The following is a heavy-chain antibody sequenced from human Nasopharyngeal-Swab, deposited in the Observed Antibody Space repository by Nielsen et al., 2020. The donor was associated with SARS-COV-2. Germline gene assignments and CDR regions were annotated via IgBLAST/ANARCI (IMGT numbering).Heavy chain of an antibody. J-gene: IGHJ6*02. Sequence: GESLKISCAASGFTFSSYWMIWVRQAPGKGLEWVANIKQDGSEKYYVDSVKGRFTISRDNAKNSLYLQMNSLRAEDTAVYYCARDESYYYYYGMDVWGQGTTVTVSS. V-gene: IGHV3-7*01. CDR2: IKQDGSEK. CDR1: GFTFSSYW. CDR3: ARDESYYYYYGMDV.